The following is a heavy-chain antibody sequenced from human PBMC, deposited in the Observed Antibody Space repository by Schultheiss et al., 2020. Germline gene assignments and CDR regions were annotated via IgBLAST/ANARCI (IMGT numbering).Heavy chain of an antibody. D-gene: IGHD5-12*01. CDR1: VFTFSYYY. CDR2: IYSGGGS. V-gene: IGHV3-66*01. CDR3: ARDRLGGYDGSHFDY. Sequence: GGSLRLSCAVSVFTFSYYYMSWIRQASGKGLEWVSVIYSGGGSYYANSVTGRFTISRDNSKNTLYLQMNSLRAEDTAVYYCARDRLGGYDGSHFDYWGQGTLVTVSS. J-gene: IGHJ4*02.